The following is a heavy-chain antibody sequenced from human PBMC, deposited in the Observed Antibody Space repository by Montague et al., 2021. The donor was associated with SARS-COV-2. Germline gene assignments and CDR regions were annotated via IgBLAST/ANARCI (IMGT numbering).Heavy chain of an antibody. D-gene: IGHD3-10*01. Sequence: SLRLSCAASGFTFSSYDMHWVRQAPRKGLEWVAVIWYDGSNQYYXDSVKGRFTISRDNSKNMLYLQMNRLRAEDTAVYYCAREYSAPRWFGWYNRYGMDVWGQGTTVTVSS. V-gene: IGHV3-33*08. CDR2: IWYDGSNQ. CDR1: GFTFSSYD. J-gene: IGHJ6*02. CDR3: AREYSAPRWFGWYNRYGMDV.